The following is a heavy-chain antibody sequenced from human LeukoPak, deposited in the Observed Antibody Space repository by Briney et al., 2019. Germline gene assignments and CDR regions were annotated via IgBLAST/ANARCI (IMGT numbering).Heavy chain of an antibody. J-gene: IGHJ5*02. CDR2: IYYSGST. V-gene: IGHV4-59*08. Sequence: SETLSLTCTVSGGSISSYYWSWIRQPPGKGLEWIGYIYYSGSTNYNPSLKSRVTISVDTSKNQFSLKLSSVTAADTAVYYCARGSATYYYGSGGYQEVGYNWFDPWGQGTLVTVSS. CDR3: ARGSATYYYGSGGYQEVGYNWFDP. CDR1: GGSISSYY. D-gene: IGHD3-10*01.